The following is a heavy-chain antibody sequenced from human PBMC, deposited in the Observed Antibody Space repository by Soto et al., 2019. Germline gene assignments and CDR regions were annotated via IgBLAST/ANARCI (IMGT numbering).Heavy chain of an antibody. J-gene: IGHJ4*02. CDR3: AREMWTRSGPQNFFDY. V-gene: IGHV1-18*01. Sequence: ASVKVSCKASDYSFTNYGFCWVRQVPGQGLEWMGYISPSSGYTTYAPNLQERVIMTTDSSTTTVYMELRSLTSDDTAVYYCAREMWTRSGPQNFFDYWGQGALVTVSS. D-gene: IGHD6-25*01. CDR1: DYSFTNYG. CDR2: ISPSSGYT.